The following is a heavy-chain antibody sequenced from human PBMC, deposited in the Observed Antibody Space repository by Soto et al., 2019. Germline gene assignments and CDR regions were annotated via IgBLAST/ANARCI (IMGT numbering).Heavy chain of an antibody. D-gene: IGHD3-22*01. V-gene: IGHV3-72*01. CDR3: VRAMYFSDSSCFTRCLDY. CDR1: GFILSAHS. CDR2: SRDKPQGYST. J-gene: IGHJ4*02. Sequence: GALRVPSDGSGFILSAHSIHWVRQARGKGQDVVGRSRDKPQGYSTASAASVKGTFTTSLDEIQHSAYLQMSSLKTEDTPVYYCVRAMYFSDSSCFTRCLDYLCQGTLVTVPS.